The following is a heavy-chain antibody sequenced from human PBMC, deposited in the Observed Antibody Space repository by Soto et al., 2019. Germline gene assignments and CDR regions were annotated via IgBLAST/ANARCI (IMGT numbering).Heavy chain of an antibody. CDR1: GGSFSGYY. V-gene: IGHV4-34*01. Sequence: QVQLQQWGAGLLKPSETLSLTCAVYGGSFSGYYWSWIRQPPGKGLEWIGEINHSGSTNYNPSLKSRVTISVDTSKNQFSLKLSSVTAADTAVYYCAREGSSWYGDNWFDPWGQGTLVTVSS. D-gene: IGHD6-13*01. J-gene: IGHJ5*02. CDR2: INHSGST. CDR3: AREGSSWYGDNWFDP.